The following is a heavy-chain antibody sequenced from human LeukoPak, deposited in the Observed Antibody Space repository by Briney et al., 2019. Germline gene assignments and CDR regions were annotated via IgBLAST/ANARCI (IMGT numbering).Heavy chain of an antibody. V-gene: IGHV3-15*01. CDR3: TTSLAGAVTAVYPFDN. Sequence: GGSLRLSCVASGVTFSNAWMNWVRHAPGKGLEWVGRIKSKTDGGTTDYAAPVKGIITIARDDSTNTLHLQMNSLKTEDTAVYYCTTSLAGAVTAVYPFDNWGQGTLVTVSS. CDR1: GVTFSNAW. D-gene: IGHD2-21*02. J-gene: IGHJ4*02. CDR2: IKSKTDGGTT.